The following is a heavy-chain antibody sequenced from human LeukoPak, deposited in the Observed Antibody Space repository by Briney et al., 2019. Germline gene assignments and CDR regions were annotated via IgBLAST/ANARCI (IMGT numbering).Heavy chain of an antibody. D-gene: IGHD2-15*01. V-gene: IGHV1-69*13. J-gene: IGHJ5*02. CDR1: GGTFSSYA. CDR3: ARVWGYCSGGSCSRDHWFDP. Sequence: SVKVSCKASGGTFSSYAISWVRQAPGQGLEWMGGIIPIFGTANYAQKFQGRVTIAADESTSIAYMELSSLRSEDTAVYYCARVWGYCSGGSCSRDHWFDPWGQGTLVTVSS. CDR2: IIPIFGTA.